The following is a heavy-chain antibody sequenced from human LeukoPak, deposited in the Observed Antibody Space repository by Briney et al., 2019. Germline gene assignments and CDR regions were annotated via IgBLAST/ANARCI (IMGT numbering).Heavy chain of an antibody. CDR3: ARVSVVPAGFDP. V-gene: IGHV1-2*02. Sequence: GASVKVSCKASGYTFTGYYMHWVRQAPGQGLEWMGWINPNSGGTNYAQKFQGRVTMTRDTSISTAYMELSSLRSYDTAAYYCARVSVVPAGFDPWGQGTLVTVSS. CDR1: GYTFTGYY. D-gene: IGHD2-2*01. CDR2: INPNSGGT. J-gene: IGHJ5*02.